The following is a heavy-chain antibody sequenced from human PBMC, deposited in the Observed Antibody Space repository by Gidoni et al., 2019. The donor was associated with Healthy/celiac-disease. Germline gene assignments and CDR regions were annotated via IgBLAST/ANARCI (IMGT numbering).Heavy chain of an antibody. CDR1: GGSFRGYY. CDR2: INHSGST. Sequence: QVQLQQWGAGLLKPSETLSLTCAVYGGSFRGYYWSWIRQPPGKGLEWIGEINHSGSTNYNPSLKSRVTISVDTSKNQFSLKLSSVTAADTAVYYCARGRVRGLYYGSGSYCYWGQGTLVTVSS. D-gene: IGHD3-10*01. J-gene: IGHJ4*02. CDR3: ARGRVRGLYYGSGSYCY. V-gene: IGHV4-34*01.